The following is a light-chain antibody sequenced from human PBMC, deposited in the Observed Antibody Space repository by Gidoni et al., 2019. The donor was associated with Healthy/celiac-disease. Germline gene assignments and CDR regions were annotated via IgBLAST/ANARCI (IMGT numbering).Light chain of an antibody. Sequence: EIVMTPSPATLSVSPGERAVLSCSASQSVSSNLAWYQQKPGQAPRLLIYGASTRATGIPARFSGSGSGTEFTLTISSLQSEDFAVYYCQQYNNLYTFGQGTKLEIK. V-gene: IGKV3-15*01. J-gene: IGKJ2*01. CDR1: QSVSSN. CDR3: QQYNNLYT. CDR2: GAS.